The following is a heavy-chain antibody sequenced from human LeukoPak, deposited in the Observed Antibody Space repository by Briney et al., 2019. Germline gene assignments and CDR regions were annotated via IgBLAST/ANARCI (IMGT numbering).Heavy chain of an antibody. V-gene: IGHV3-33*01. CDR2: IWYDGSNK. Sequence: GGSLRLSCAASGFTFSTYGMHWVRQAPGKGLEWVAVIWYDGSNKYYADSVRGRFTISRDNFKNTLYLQMNSLRAEDTAVCYCARDMEIGSSSYYFDYWGQGTLVTVSS. J-gene: IGHJ4*02. CDR3: ARDMEIGSSSYYFDY. D-gene: IGHD3-10*01. CDR1: GFTFSTYG.